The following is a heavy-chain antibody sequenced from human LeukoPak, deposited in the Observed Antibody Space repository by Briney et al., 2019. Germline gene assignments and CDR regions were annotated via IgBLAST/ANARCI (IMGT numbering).Heavy chain of an antibody. D-gene: IGHD6-13*01. J-gene: IGHJ4*02. CDR2: ISAYNGNT. V-gene: IGHV1-18*01. CDR3: ARGGAAAGKIGVDY. Sequence: ASVTVSCTASGYTFTSYGISWVRQAPGQGLEWMGWISAYNGNTNYAQKLQGRVTMTTDTSTSTAYMELRSLRSDDTAVYYCARGGAAAGKIGVDYWGQGTLVTVSS. CDR1: GYTFTSYG.